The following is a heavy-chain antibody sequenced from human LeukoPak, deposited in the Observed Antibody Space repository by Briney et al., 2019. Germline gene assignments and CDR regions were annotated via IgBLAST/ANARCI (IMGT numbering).Heavy chain of an antibody. D-gene: IGHD6-19*01. CDR1: GFTFGSHW. Sequence: GGSLRLSCAASGFTFGSHWMHWVRQAPGKGLVWVTRISSDGSSTSYADPVKGRFTISRDNAKNTLHLQMSSLRAEDTAVYYCARISLSGWANDYWGQGTLVTVSS. CDR3: ARISLSGWANDY. V-gene: IGHV3-74*01. CDR2: ISSDGSST. J-gene: IGHJ4*02.